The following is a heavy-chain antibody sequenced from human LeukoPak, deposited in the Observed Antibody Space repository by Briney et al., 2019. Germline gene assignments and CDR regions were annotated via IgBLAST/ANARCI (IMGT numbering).Heavy chain of an antibody. CDR1: EFTFSGSS. J-gene: IGHJ5*02. CDR2: SRTKANTYAT. Sequence: GGSLRLSCAAAEFTFSGSSIHWVRQAAGKGLEWVRLSRTKANTYATAYAASVTGRFTISRDDSKTTSYLQMNSLKTEDTALYFCTTSYSGNSWYDWFGPWGQGTLVTVSS. D-gene: IGHD6-13*01. V-gene: IGHV3-73*01. CDR3: TTSYSGNSWYDWFGP.